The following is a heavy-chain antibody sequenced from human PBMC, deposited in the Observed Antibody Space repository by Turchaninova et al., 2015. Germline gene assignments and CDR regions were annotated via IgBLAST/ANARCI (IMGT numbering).Heavy chain of an antibody. CDR1: GYTFTNYA. V-gene: IGHV1-3*04. CDR2: INTDDGDT. J-gene: IGHJ5*02. CDR3: EKEGGP. Sequence: SWGKKPGASVRVSCEASGYTFTNYAISWVRQAPGQRLAWMGLINTDDGDTKYSDRFQGRLTFTRDTSACTVYMELCSLRLEDPAIYYCEKEGGPWGQGTQVTVSS. D-gene: IGHD3-16*01.